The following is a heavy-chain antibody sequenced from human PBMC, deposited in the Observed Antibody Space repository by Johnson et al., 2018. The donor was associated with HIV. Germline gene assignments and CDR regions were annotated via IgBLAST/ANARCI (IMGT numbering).Heavy chain of an antibody. CDR3: ARSVHDYSDYLWGRDACDI. D-gene: IGHD4-11*01. V-gene: IGHV3-9*01. CDR1: GFTFDDYG. Sequence: VQLLESGGGLVEPGRSLRLSCAASGFTFDDYGMHWVRQGPGKGLEWVSGISWDSGVPAYADSVQGRFTISRDNAKNTLYLQMNKLRAEDTAVYYCARSVHDYSDYLWGRDACDIWGQGTMVIVSS. CDR2: ISWDSGVP. J-gene: IGHJ3*02.